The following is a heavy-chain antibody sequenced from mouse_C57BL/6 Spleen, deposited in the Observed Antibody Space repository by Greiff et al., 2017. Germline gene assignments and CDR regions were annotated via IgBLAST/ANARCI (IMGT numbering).Heavy chain of an antibody. J-gene: IGHJ2*01. Sequence: VQLQQPGAELVMPGASVKLSCKASGYTFTSYWMHWVKQRPGQGLEWIGEIDPSDSYTNSNQKFKGKSTLTVDKSSSTAYMQLSSLTSEDSAVYYCARWDYYGSSYFLDYWGQGTTLTVSS. CDR1: GYTFTSYW. D-gene: IGHD1-1*01. CDR2: IDPSDSYT. CDR3: ARWDYYGSSYFLDY. V-gene: IGHV1-69*01.